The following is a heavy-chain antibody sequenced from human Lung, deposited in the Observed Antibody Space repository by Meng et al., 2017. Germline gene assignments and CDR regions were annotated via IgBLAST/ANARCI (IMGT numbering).Heavy chain of an antibody. V-gene: IGHV1-3*01. CDR3: ARDFTSGSSGDP. Sequence: QVQLVQPGAEVKKPGASVTVSCKAFGYTFTSSAIHWVRQAPGQSLEWMGWITPGSGNTKYSQKFQGRVTITRDTSASTAYMELSTLRSEDTAVYYCARDFTSGSSGDPWGQGTLVTVSS. D-gene: IGHD6-19*01. CDR2: ITPGSGNT. CDR1: GYTFTSSA. J-gene: IGHJ5*02.